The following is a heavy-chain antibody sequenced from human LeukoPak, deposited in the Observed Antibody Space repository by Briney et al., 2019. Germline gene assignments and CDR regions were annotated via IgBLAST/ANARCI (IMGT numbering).Heavy chain of an antibody. CDR2: ISAYNGNT. D-gene: IGHD6-19*01. Sequence: APVKVSCKASGYTFTSYGISWVRQAPGQGLEWMGWISAYNGNTNYAQKLQGRVTMTTDTSTSTAYMELRSLRSDDTAVYYCARVQQWLVPRYYFDYWGQGTLVTVSS. V-gene: IGHV1-18*01. CDR1: GYTFTSYG. CDR3: ARVQQWLVPRYYFDY. J-gene: IGHJ4*02.